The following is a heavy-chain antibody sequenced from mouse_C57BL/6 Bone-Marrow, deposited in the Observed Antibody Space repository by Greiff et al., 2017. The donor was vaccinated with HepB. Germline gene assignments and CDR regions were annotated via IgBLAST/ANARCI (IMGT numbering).Heavy chain of an antibody. D-gene: IGHD2-14*01. CDR3: ARQGVRGYFDV. V-gene: IGHV5-2*01. Sequence: EVKLMESGGGLVQPGESLKLSCESNEYEFPSHDMSWVRKTPEKRLELVAAINSDGGSTYYPDTMERRVIISRDNTKKTLYRQMSSLRYEDTALYYCARQGVRGYFDVWGTGTTVTVSS. J-gene: IGHJ1*03. CDR1: EYEFPSHD. CDR2: INSDGGST.